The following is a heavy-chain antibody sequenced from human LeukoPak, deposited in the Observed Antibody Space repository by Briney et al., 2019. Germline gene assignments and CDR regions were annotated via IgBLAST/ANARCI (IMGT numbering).Heavy chain of an antibody. V-gene: IGHV3-30*18. CDR2: ISYDGSNK. CDR3: AKGPLYYDFWSGSQRIGMDV. D-gene: IGHD3-3*01. Sequence: GGSLRLSCAASGFTFSSYGMHWVRQAPGKGLEWVAVISYDGSNKYYADSVKGRFTISRDNSKNTLYLQMNSLRAEDTAVYYCAKGPLYYDFWSGSQRIGMDVWGQGTTVTVSS. CDR1: GFTFSSYG. J-gene: IGHJ6*02.